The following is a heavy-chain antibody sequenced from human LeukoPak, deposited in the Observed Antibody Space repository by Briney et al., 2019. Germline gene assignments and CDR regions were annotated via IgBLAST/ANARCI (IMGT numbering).Heavy chain of an antibody. D-gene: IGHD3-22*01. J-gene: IGHJ4*02. Sequence: SETLSLTCTVSGGSISSGSYYWSWIRQPAGKGLEWIGRIYTSGSTNYNPSLKSRVTISVDTPKNQFSLKLSSVTAADTAVYYCAREGYYYDIRGFDYWGQGTLVTVSS. CDR2: IYTSGST. CDR3: AREGYYYDIRGFDY. V-gene: IGHV4-61*02. CDR1: GGSISSGSYY.